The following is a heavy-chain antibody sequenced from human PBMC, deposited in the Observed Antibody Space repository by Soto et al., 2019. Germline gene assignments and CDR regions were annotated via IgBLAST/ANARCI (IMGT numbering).Heavy chain of an antibody. D-gene: IGHD1-26*01. V-gene: IGHV1-2*02. J-gene: IGHJ4*02. Sequence: ASVKVSCKASGYTFTGYYMHWVRQAPGQGLEWMGWINPNSGGTNHAQKLQGRVTMTTDTSTSTAYMELRSLRSDDTAVYYCARDLGGQIFDYWGQGTLVPVSS. CDR3: ARDLGGQIFDY. CDR1: GYTFTGYY. CDR2: INPNSGGT.